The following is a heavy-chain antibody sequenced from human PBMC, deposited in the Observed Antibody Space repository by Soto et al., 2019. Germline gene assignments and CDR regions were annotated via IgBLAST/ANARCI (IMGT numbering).Heavy chain of an antibody. CDR2: ISSSSSTI. D-gene: IGHD2-2*01. V-gene: IGHV3-48*02. J-gene: IGHJ6*02. CDR3: ARDKYCSSTSCYESIGMDV. CDR1: GFTFSSYS. Sequence: PGGSLRLSCAASGFTFSSYSMNWVRQAPGRGLEWVSYISSSSSTIYYADSVKGRFTISRDNAKNSLYLQMNSLRDEDTAVYYCARDKYCSSTSCYESIGMDVWGQGTTVTVSS.